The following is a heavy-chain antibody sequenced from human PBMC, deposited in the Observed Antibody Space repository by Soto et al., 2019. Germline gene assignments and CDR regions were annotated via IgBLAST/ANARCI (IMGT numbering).Heavy chain of an antibody. Sequence: EVQLVESGGGLVQPGGSLRLSCAASESIVSSNYMSWVRQAPGKGLEWVSVIYNGVSTYYADSVKGRFTISRDNSKNMLYLQMNRLRAEDTAVYYCARDNAAVGIYGMDVWGQGTTVTVSS. J-gene: IGHJ6*02. CDR2: IYNGVST. V-gene: IGHV3-66*01. D-gene: IGHD6-13*01. CDR1: ESIVSSNY. CDR3: ARDNAAVGIYGMDV.